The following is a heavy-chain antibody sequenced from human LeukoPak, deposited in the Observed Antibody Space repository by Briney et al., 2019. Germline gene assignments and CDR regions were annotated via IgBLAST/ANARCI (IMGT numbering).Heavy chain of an antibody. D-gene: IGHD6-13*01. CDR1: GFSFSSYA. J-gene: IGHJ5*02. Sequence: GGSLRLTCSASGFSFSSYAMHWVRQAPGKGLEYVSAISSNGGSTYYADSVKGRFTISRDNSKNTLYLQMSSLRAEDTAVYYCHSWSASYYFDPWGQGTLVTVSS. CDR3: HSWSASYYFDP. CDR2: ISSNGGST. V-gene: IGHV3-64D*09.